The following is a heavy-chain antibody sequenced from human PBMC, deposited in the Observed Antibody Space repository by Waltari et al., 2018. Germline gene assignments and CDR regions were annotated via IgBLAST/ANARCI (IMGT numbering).Heavy chain of an antibody. V-gene: IGHV4-34*01. CDR3: ARGKSHESVSNYYYMDV. CDR1: GGSFSGYY. J-gene: IGHJ6*03. Sequence: QVQLQQWGAGLLKPSETLSLTCAVYGGSFSGYYWSWIRQPPGKGLEWIGEINHSGSTNYNPSFKSRVTISVDTSKNQFSLKLSSVTAADTAVYYCARGKSHESVSNYYYMDVWGKGTTVTVSS. CDR2: INHSGST. D-gene: IGHD2-8*01.